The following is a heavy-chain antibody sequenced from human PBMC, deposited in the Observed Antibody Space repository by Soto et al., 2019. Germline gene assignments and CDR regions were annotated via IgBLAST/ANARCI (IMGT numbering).Heavy chain of an antibody. D-gene: IGHD1-26*01. CDR3: ATQEVGGTYVYDP. Sequence: QLQLRGSGPRLVKPSETLSLTFTVSGCPIPSSSYYWGWVRQPPGNGLEWIGSIYYSGSTYYHPSLKSRVTISVDTSKNQFSLKLSSVTAADTAVYYCATQEVGGTYVYDPWGQGTLVTVSS. V-gene: IGHV4-39*01. J-gene: IGHJ5*02. CDR2: IYYSGST. CDR1: GCPIPSSSYY.